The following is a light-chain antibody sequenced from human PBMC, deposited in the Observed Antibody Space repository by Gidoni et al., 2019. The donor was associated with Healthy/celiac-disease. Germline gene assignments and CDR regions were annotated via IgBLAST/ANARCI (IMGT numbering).Light chain of an antibody. V-gene: IGKV1-33*01. J-gene: IGKJ3*01. Sequence: DIQMTQSPSSLSASVGDRVTITCQASQDISNYLNWYQQKPGKAPKLLIYDASNLETGVPSRFSGSGSGTDFTFTISSLQPEGIATYYCQQYDNLSLTFGPGTKVDIK. CDR1: QDISNY. CDR3: QQYDNLSLT. CDR2: DAS.